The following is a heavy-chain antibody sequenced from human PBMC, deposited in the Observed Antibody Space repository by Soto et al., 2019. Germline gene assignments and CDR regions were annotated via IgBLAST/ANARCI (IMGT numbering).Heavy chain of an antibody. V-gene: IGHV3-21*01. CDR1: GFTFSSYS. CDR2: ISSSSSYI. CDR3: ARVDPRYNPFSTVTPFDY. D-gene: IGHD4-17*01. Sequence: EGSLRLSCAASGFTFSSYSMNWVRQAPGKGLEWVSSISSSSSYIYYADSVKGRFTISRDNAKNSLYLQMNSLRAEDTAVYYCARVDPRYNPFSTVTPFDYWGQGTLVTVSS. J-gene: IGHJ4*02.